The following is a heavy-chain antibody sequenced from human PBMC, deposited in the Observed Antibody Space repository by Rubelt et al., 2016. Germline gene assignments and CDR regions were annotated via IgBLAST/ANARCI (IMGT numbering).Heavy chain of an antibody. Sequence: GLEWVSAISGSGGSTYYADSVKGRFTISRDNSKNTLYLQMNSLRAEDTAVYYCAKDLGVTRDYWGQGTLVTVSS. V-gene: IGHV3-23*01. D-gene: IGHD2-21*02. J-gene: IGHJ4*02. CDR2: ISGSGGST. CDR3: AKDLGVTRDY.